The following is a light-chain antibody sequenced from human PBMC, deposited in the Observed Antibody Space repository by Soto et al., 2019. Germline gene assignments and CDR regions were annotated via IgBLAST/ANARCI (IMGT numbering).Light chain of an antibody. CDR1: QSVSSY. Sequence: EIVLTQSPATLSLSPGERATLSCRASQSVSSYLAWYQQKPGQAPRLLIYDASNRATGIPARFSGSGSGTDFTLTISSLEPEDFAVYYCQQRSNWPPWTFGQGTKLDI. CDR3: QQRSNWPPWT. CDR2: DAS. V-gene: IGKV3-11*01. J-gene: IGKJ1*01.